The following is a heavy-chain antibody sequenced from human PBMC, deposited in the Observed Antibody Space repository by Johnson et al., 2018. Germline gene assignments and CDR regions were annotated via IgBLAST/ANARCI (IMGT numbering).Heavy chain of an antibody. CDR1: GFSFSASE. V-gene: IGHV3-73*01. CDR2: LRSKPNNYAT. Sequence: DVQLVESGGGLVQPGGSXKLSCAASGFSFSASEIHWVRQASGKGLEWVGQLRSKPNNYATASTASVKGRFTISRDDSKNTAYLQMNRLRGEDTAGYYCAKEGSGYDYYYYYYMDVWGKGTTVTVSS. CDR3: AKEGSGYDYYYYYYMDV. D-gene: IGHD5-12*01. J-gene: IGHJ6*03.